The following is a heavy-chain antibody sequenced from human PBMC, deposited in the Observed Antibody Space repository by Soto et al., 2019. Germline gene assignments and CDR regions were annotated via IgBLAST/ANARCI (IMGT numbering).Heavy chain of an antibody. CDR3: AAWAEGATEVH. CDR1: GFSFSVYG. CDR2: IWYDASKQ. V-gene: IGHV3-33*01. J-gene: IGHJ4*02. D-gene: IGHD2-15*01. Sequence: GGSLRLSCETSGFSFSVYGMHWVRQAPGKGLEWVAVIWYDASKQFYAASVEGRFTISRDNSKAILYLQMNSLRAEDTAVYYCAAWAEGATEVHWGQGTPVTVSS.